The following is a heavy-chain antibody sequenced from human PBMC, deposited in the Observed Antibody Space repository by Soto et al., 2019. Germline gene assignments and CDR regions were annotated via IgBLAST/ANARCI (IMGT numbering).Heavy chain of an antibody. V-gene: IGHV4-39*01. CDR2: IYYSGTT. CDR1: GGSIRSSSYY. D-gene: IGHD3-10*01. Sequence: QLQLQESGPGLVKPSETLSLTCTVSGGSIRSSSYYWGWIRQPPGTGLEWIGSIYYSGTTYYNPSLKSRVTISVDTSKNRFSLKRSSATAADTAVYYCARHGGFGELSAWDNYGMDVWGQGTTVTVSS. J-gene: IGHJ6*02. CDR3: ARHGGFGELSAWDNYGMDV.